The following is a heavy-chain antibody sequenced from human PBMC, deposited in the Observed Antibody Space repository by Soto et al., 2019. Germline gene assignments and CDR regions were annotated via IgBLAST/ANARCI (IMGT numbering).Heavy chain of an antibody. CDR1: GDSVSSDSAA. J-gene: IGHJ5*02. D-gene: IGHD6-13*01. Sequence: QTISLTCAISGDSVSSDSAAWNWIRQSPSRGLEWLGRTYYRSKWYNDYAVSVKSRITINPDTSKNQFSLQLNSVTPEDTAVYYCARDPRGPRYGGVFNWSDPWGRGTLVTVSS. CDR2: TYYRSKWYN. V-gene: IGHV6-1*01. CDR3: ARDPRGPRYGGVFNWSDP.